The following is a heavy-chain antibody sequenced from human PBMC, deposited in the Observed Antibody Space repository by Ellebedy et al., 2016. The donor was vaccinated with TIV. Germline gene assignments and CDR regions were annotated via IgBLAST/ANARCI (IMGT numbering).Heavy chain of an antibody. V-gene: IGHV4-39*01. J-gene: IGHJ3*02. Sequence: MPGGSLRLSCTVSGASIITNSYYWGWIRQPSGKGLEWLGSLSYSGSPYYNSSLRSRVSLSVDTSKNQFSLKLSSMTAEDTAVYYCARHRAFDIWGQGTMVTVSS. CDR2: LSYSGSP. CDR3: ARHRAFDI. CDR1: GASIITNSYY.